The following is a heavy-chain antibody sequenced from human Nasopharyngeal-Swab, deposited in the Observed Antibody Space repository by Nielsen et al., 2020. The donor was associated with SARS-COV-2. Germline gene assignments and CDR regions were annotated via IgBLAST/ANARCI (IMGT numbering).Heavy chain of an antibody. CDR2: IYYSGST. V-gene: IGHV4-39*01. D-gene: IGHD3-22*01. Sequence: WFRQRPGKGLEWVGSIYYSGSTYYNPSLKSRVTISVDTSKNKFSLKLSSVTAADTAVYYCARAYYYDSSGYYIRGAYFDYWGQGTLVTVSS. CDR3: ARAYYYDSSGYYIRGAYFDY. J-gene: IGHJ4*02.